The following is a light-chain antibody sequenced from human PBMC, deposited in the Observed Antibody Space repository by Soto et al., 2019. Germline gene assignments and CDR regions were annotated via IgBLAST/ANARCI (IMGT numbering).Light chain of an antibody. CDR2: GAS. V-gene: IGKV3-20*01. J-gene: IGKJ4*01. Sequence: EIVLTQSPGTLSLSPGERATLSCRASQSVSSSYLAWYQQKPGQAPRLLIYGASSRATGIPDRVSGSGSGTDFALTISRLEPEDFAVYYCQQYVSSPPTFGGGTKVEIK. CDR3: QQYVSSPPT. CDR1: QSVSSSY.